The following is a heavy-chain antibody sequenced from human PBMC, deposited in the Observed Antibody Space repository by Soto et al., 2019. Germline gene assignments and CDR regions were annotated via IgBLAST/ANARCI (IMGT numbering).Heavy chain of an antibody. CDR1: GFTVSSNY. V-gene: IGHV3-73*01. D-gene: IGHD1-26*01. J-gene: IGHJ6*02. CDR3: TRHGRIVGATHYYYGMDV. Sequence: PGGSLRLSCAASGFTVSSNYMSWVRQASGKGLEWVGRIRSKANSYATAYAASVKGRFTISRDDSKNTAYLQMNSLKTEDTAVYYCTRHGRIVGATHYYYGMDVWGQGTTVTVSS. CDR2: IRSKANSYAT.